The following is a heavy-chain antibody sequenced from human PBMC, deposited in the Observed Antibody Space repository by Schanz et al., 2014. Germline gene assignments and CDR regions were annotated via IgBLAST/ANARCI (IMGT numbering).Heavy chain of an antibody. J-gene: IGHJ4*02. V-gene: IGHV1-2*02. Sequence: QVQLVQSGPAVKKPGASMKVSCLASGYSFTEYFLHWVRQAPGQGLEWMGWINPNSGETNYEQKFKGRVTLPSDTSISPAFMELSGLTSDDTATYFCARARYTGYDCSGYWGQGTLLIVSS. CDR2: INPNSGET. CDR1: GYSFTEYF. D-gene: IGHD5-12*01. CDR3: ARARYTGYDCSGY.